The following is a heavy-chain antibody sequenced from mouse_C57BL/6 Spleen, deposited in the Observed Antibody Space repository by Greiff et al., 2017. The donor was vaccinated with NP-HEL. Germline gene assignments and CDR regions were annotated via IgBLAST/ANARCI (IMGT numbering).Heavy chain of an antibody. D-gene: IGHD2-4*01. CDR2: IYPGDGDT. J-gene: IGHJ3*01. CDR1: GYAFSSYW. CDR3: ARGIYYDYDGTVFVF. Sequence: VQLQESGAELVKPGASVKISCKASGYAFSSYWMNWVKQRPGKGLEWIGQIYPGDGDTNYNGKFKGQATLTAEKSSSTAYMQLSSLTSEDSAVYFCARGIYYDYDGTVFVFWCQGTLVTVSS. V-gene: IGHV1-80*01.